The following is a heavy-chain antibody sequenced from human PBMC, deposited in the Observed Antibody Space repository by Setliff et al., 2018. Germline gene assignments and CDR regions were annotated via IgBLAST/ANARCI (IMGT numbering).Heavy chain of an antibody. CDR1: GYTFTRYG. V-gene: IGHV1-18*01. CDR3: ARAPPTVVIPPGRAFFDP. CDR2: ISAHNGYT. Sequence: ASVKVSCKASGYTFTRYGITWVRQAPGQGLEWMGWISAHNGYTTYAQKLQGRVTMTTDTSTSTAYMELRSPRSDDTAVYYCARAPPTVVIPPGRAFFDPWGQGTLVTVSS. D-gene: IGHD2-2*01. J-gene: IGHJ5*02.